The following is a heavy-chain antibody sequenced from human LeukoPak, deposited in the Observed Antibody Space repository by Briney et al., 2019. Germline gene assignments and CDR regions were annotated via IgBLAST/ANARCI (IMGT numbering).Heavy chain of an antibody. Sequence: GASVKVSCKASGYTFTSYGISWVRQAPGQGLEWMGWISAYNGNTNYAQKLQGRVTMTTDTSTSTAYMELRSLRSDDTAVYYCAREYDCSGGSCYSRGFDHWGQGTLVTVSS. CDR2: ISAYNGNT. J-gene: IGHJ4*02. V-gene: IGHV1-18*01. D-gene: IGHD2-15*01. CDR3: AREYDCSGGSCYSRGFDH. CDR1: GYTFTSYG.